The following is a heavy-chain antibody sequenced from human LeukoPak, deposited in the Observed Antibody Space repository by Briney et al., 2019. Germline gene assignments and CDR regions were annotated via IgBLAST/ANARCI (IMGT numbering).Heavy chain of an antibody. Sequence: GGSLRLSCAASGFTFSSYSMNWVRQAPGKGLECGSYISSSSSTIYYADSVKGRFTISRDNAKNSLYLQMNSLRAEDTAVYYCARVLRYFDWSTRLNDAFDIWGQGTMVTVSS. CDR1: GFTFSSYS. CDR3: ARVLRYFDWSTRLNDAFDI. J-gene: IGHJ3*02. V-gene: IGHV3-48*04. CDR2: ISSSSSTI. D-gene: IGHD3-9*01.